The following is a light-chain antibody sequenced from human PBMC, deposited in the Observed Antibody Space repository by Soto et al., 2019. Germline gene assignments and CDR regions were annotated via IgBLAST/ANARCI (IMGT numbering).Light chain of an antibody. CDR2: GAS. CDR3: QQYNKWPYT. V-gene: IGKV3-15*01. J-gene: IGKJ2*01. CDR1: QSVSSD. Sequence: EIVMTQSPATLSVSPGERATLSCRASQSVSSDLAWYHQKPGQAPRLLIYGASTRATGIPARFSGSGSGTEFTLTISSLQSEDFAVYNCQQYNKWPYTFGQGTKVDIK.